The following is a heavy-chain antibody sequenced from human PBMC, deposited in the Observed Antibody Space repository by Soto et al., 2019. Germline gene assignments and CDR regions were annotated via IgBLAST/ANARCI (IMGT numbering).Heavy chain of an antibody. D-gene: IGHD3-10*01. J-gene: IGHJ4*02. V-gene: IGHV3-64D*06. CDR2: ISSKGGST. CDR3: VNHYSGTPPSLMS. Sequence: SYFCSASGFTLSRYAMHWVRQAPGKGLEYVSAISSKGGSTYYADSVKGRFTISRDNSKNTLYIQMSSLRAEDTAVYYCVNHYSGTPPSLMSWGKET. CDR1: GFTLSRYA.